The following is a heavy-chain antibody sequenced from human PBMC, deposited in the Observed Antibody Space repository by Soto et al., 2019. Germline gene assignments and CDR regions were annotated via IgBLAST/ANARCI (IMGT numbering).Heavy chain of an antibody. J-gene: IGHJ6*02. D-gene: IGHD3-3*01. CDR2: INHSGST. Sequence: SETLSLTCAVYGGSFSGYYWSWIRQPPGKGLEWIGEINHSGSTNYNPSLKSRVTISVDTSKNQFSLKLSSVTAADTAVYYCARGFWVTIFGVVIPNYYYYGMDVWSQGTTVTSP. V-gene: IGHV4-34*01. CDR3: ARGFWVTIFGVVIPNYYYYGMDV. CDR1: GGSFSGYY.